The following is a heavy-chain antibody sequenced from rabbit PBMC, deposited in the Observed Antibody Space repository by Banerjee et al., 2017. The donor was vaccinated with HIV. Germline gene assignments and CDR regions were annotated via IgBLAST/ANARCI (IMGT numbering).Heavy chain of an antibody. CDR2: IYISSGST. CDR1: GFDFSSSYY. CDR3: ARGVVAEYYFNL. V-gene: IGHV1S40*01. Sequence: QSLEESGGGLVQPGGSLKLSCKASGFDFSSSYYMCWVRQAPGKGLEWIACIYISSGSTYYASWAKGRFTISKTSSTTVTLQMTSLTAADTATYFCARGVVAEYYFNLWGPGTLVTVS. J-gene: IGHJ4*01. D-gene: IGHD4-1*01.